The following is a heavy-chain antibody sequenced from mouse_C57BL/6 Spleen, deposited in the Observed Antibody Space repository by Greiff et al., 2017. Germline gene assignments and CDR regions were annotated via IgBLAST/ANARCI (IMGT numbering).Heavy chain of an antibody. CDR3: ARSSNWDGHWYFDV. Sequence: QVQLQQPGAELVKPGASVKLSCKASGYTFTSYWMHWVKQRPGQGLEWIGMIHPNSGSTNYNEKFKSKATLTVDKSSSTAYMPLSSLTSEDSAVYYCARSSNWDGHWYFDVWGTGTTVTVSS. V-gene: IGHV1-64*01. CDR1: GYTFTSYW. CDR2: IHPNSGST. J-gene: IGHJ1*03. D-gene: IGHD4-1*01.